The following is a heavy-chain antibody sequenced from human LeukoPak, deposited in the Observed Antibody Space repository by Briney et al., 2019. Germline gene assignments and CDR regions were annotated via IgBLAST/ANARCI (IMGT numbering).Heavy chain of an antibody. V-gene: IGHV1-2*02. CDR1: GYTFTVYY. CDR2: INPNSGGT. D-gene: IGHD1-26*01. CDR3: ARDIGGTGEWELRLYYFDY. Sequence: ASVTVSCKASGYTFTVYYMHWVRRAPGQGLEWMGWINPNSGGTNYAQKFQGRVTMTRDTSISTAYMELSRLRSDDTAVYYCARDIGGTGEWELRLYYFDYWGQGTLVTVSS. J-gene: IGHJ4*02.